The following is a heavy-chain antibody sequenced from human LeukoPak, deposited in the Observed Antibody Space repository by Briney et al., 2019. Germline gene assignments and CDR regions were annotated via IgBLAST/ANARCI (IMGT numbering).Heavy chain of an antibody. D-gene: IGHD6-19*01. V-gene: IGHV4-59*08. J-gene: IGHJ5*01. CDR3: ARHYISGWSDC. Sequence: SETLSLTCTVSGGSVSSYYWTWIRQPPGKGLEWIGYIYNIGSTHYNPSLKSRVTISVDTSKNQFSLKLSSVTAADTAVYYCARHYISGWSDCWGQGTLVTVSS. CDR1: GGSVSSYY. CDR2: IYNIGST.